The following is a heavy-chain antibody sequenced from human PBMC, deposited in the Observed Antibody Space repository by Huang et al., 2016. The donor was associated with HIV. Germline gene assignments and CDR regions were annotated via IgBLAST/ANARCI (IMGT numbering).Heavy chain of an antibody. J-gene: IGHJ4*02. CDR2: NSDNGKTN. CDR3: ARDGGYNFWTTYPTYYLDF. CDR1: GFTFNNHG. Sequence: DVQLEESGGALVQPGESLRLSCSVCGFTFNNHGIHWVRQAPGKGLEWIAHNSDNGKTNHYAGPVRGRFIISRDNVKNSIYLQMNNVTVEDSAVYYCARDGGYNFWTTYPTYYLDFWGQGTLVTVSS. V-gene: IGHV3-48*04. D-gene: IGHD3-3*01.